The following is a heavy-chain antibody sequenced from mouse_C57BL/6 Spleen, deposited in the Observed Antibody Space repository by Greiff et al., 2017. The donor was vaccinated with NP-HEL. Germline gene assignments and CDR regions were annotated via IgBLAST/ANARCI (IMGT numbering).Heavy chain of an antibody. D-gene: IGHD2-3*01. Sequence: VQLQQSGPELVKPGASVKISCKASGYTFTDYYMNWVKQSHGKSLEWIGDINPNNGGTSYNQKFKGKATLTVDKSSSTAYMELRSLTSEDSAVYYCARSAFYDGYYVGYYWGQGTTLTVSS. CDR3: ARSAFYDGYYVGYY. CDR1: GYTFTDYY. V-gene: IGHV1-26*01. J-gene: IGHJ2*01. CDR2: INPNNGGT.